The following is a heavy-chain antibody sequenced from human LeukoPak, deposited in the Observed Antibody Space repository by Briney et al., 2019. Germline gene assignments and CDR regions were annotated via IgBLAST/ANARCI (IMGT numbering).Heavy chain of an antibody. V-gene: IGHV4-61*02. CDR2: IYPTGST. CDR1: GGSLDSGNFY. D-gene: IGHD3-3*01. J-gene: IGHJ4*02. Sequence: NPSETLFLTCTVSGGSLDSGNFYWSWIRQSAGMGLEWIGRIYPTGSTNYNPSLKSRVTISVDTSKNQFSLYLSSVTAADTAVYYCASGFWSGYYNLWGQGTLVTVSS. CDR3: ASGFWSGYYNL.